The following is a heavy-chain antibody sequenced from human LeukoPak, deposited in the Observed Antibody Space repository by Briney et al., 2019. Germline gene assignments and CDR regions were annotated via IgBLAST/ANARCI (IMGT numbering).Heavy chain of an antibody. V-gene: IGHV3-7*04. J-gene: IGHJ6*02. Sequence: GGSLRLSCAASGFTFSSYWMSWVRQAPGKGLEWVANIKQDGSEKYYVDSVKGRFTISRDNAKNSLYLQMNSLRAEDTAVYYCARGNSSSWFGYYYYYGMDVWGQGTTVTASS. CDR2: IKQDGSEK. CDR1: GFTFSSYW. D-gene: IGHD6-13*01. CDR3: ARGNSSSWFGYYYYYGMDV.